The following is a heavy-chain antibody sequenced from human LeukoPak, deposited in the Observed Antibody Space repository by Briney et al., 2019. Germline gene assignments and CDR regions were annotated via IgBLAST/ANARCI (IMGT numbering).Heavy chain of an antibody. J-gene: IGHJ4*02. V-gene: IGHV5-51*01. CDR2: IYPGDSDT. D-gene: IGHD1-26*01. CDR3: SSLARDSGSHYLDY. CDR1: GYSFTSYW. Sequence: GESLKISCKGSGYSFTSYWIGWVRQMPGKGLEWMGIIYPGDSDTRYSPSFQGQVTISADKSISTAYLQWSSLKASDTAMYYCSSLARDSGSHYLDYWGQGTLVPVSS.